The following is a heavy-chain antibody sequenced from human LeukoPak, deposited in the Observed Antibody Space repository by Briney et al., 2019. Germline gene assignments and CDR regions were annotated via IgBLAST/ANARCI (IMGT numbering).Heavy chain of an antibody. J-gene: IGHJ5*02. V-gene: IGHV1-69*05. CDR3: ARDHDSSGWYWFDP. D-gene: IGHD6-19*01. CDR2: IIPIFGTA. CDR1: GYTFTSYG. Sequence: SVKVSCKASGYTFTSYGISWVRQAPGQGLEWMGGIIPIFGTANYAQKFQGRVTITTDESTSTAYMELSSLRSEDTAVYYCARDHDSSGWYWFDPWGQGTLVTVSS.